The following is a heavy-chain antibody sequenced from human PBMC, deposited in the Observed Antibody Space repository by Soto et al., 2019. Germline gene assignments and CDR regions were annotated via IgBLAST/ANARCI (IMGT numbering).Heavy chain of an antibody. CDR1: GGSISSGYYY. CDR3: ASSSLYGMDV. V-gene: IGHV4-30-4*01. Sequence: SETLSLTCSVSGGSISSGYYYWSWIRQPPGKGLEWIGNIYYSGNTSYNPSLKSRLIISIDTSKNQFSLKVGLVTSADTAVYYFASSSLYGMDVWGQGTTVTVSS. J-gene: IGHJ6*02. CDR2: IYYSGNT.